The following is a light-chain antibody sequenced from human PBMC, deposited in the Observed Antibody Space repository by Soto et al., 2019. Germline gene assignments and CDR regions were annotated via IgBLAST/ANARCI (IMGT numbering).Light chain of an antibody. CDR3: CSYTDIALDVV. J-gene: IGLJ2*01. Sequence: QSALTQPPSASGSPGQSVTISCTGTSSDVGAYKYVSWYQHLPGKAPKLLIFDVTHRPSGVSDRFSGSKSGNTASLTISGVRPEDEADYYCCSYTDIALDVVFGGGTKLTVL. CDR2: DVT. CDR1: SSDVGAYKY. V-gene: IGLV2-8*01.